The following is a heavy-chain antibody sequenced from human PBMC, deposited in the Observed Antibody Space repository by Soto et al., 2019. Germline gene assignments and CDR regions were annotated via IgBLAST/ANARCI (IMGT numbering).Heavy chain of an antibody. CDR3: ARGFWAGAAKYFDY. D-gene: IGHD1-26*01. Sequence: PSETLSLTCAVSGAPIDSSDWWTWVRQPPGKEPEWIGEVYHSGSTNYNPSLNSRVTISAHKSRNQLSLSLSSVTAADTAVYFCARGFWAGAAKYFDYWGKGTLLTVS. CDR2: VYHSGST. J-gene: IGHJ4*02. V-gene: IGHV4-4*02. CDR1: GAPIDSSDW.